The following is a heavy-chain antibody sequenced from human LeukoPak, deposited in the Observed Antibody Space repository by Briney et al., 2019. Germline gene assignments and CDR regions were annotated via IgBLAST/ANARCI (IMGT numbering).Heavy chain of an antibody. V-gene: IGHV4-39*01. D-gene: IGHD6-25*01. Sequence: PSETLSLTCTVSGGSISSSSYYWGWIRQPPGKGLEWIVSIYYSGSTYYNPSLKSRVTISVDTSKNQFSLKLSSVTAADTAVYYCTAGRSDYFDFWGQGTLVTVSS. J-gene: IGHJ4*02. CDR1: GGSISSSSYY. CDR2: IYYSGST. CDR3: TAGRSDYFDF.